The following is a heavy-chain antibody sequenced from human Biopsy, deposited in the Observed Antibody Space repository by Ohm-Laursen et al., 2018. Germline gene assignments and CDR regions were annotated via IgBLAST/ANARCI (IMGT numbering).Heavy chain of an antibody. J-gene: IGHJ6*02. Sequence: TLSLTCTVSGVSINGGRYYWNWIRHHPGKGLEWIGNIFYSANTNNNPSLKSRVTISVDTSKNQFSLKVSSVTAADTAVYYCARGRGYCGGDCYPTYYYNYGMDVWGQGTTVTVSS. D-gene: IGHD2-21*02. CDR2: IFYSANT. CDR1: GVSINGGRYY. CDR3: ARGRGYCGGDCYPTYYYNYGMDV. V-gene: IGHV4-31*03.